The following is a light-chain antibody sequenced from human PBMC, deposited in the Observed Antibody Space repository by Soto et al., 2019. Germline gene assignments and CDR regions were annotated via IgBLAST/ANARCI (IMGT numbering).Light chain of an antibody. CDR2: GAS. Sequence: ELVLTQSPGTLSLSPGERATLSCRASQSVSSNNLAWYQQRPGQAPRVVIYGASTRATGIPERFSGSGYGTNFTLNISRLEPDAFAGYYCQQYGRSPFTFGHGTKVDIK. V-gene: IGKV3-20*01. CDR1: QSVSSNN. J-gene: IGKJ3*01. CDR3: QQYGRSPFT.